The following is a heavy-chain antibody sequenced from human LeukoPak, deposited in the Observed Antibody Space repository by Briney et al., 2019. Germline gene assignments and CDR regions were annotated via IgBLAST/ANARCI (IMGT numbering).Heavy chain of an antibody. CDR2: INPNSGGT. J-gene: IGHJ6*02. CDR3: AREARTTHYGMDV. CDR1: GYTFTGYY. D-gene: IGHD1-7*01. Sequence: ASVKVPCKASGYTFTGYYMHWVRQAPGQGLEWMGWINPNSGGTNYAQKFQGRVTMTRDTSISTAYMELSRLRSDDTAVYYCAREARTTHYGMDVWGQGTTVTVSS. V-gene: IGHV1-2*02.